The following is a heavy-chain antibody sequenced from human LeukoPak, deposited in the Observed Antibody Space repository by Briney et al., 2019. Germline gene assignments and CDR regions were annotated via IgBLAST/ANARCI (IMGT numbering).Heavy chain of an antibody. CDR1: GGSFSGYY. D-gene: IGHD6-19*01. CDR3: ARGPGIAVAVDY. V-gene: IGHV4-34*01. J-gene: IGHJ4*02. CDR2: INHSGST. Sequence: SETLSLTCAVYGGSFSGYYWSWIRQPPGKGLEGIGEINHSGSTNYNPSLKSRVTISEDTSKNQFSLKLSSVTAADTAVYYCARGPGIAVAVDYWGQGTLVTVSS.